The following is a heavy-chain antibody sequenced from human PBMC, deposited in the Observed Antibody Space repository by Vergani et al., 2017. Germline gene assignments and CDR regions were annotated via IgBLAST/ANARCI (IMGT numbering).Heavy chain of an antibody. CDR2: IHHSGDT. CDR1: DSSIMTNPY. Sequence: QVQLQESGPGLVKPSETLTLTCHVSDSSIMTNPYWGWFRQSPGKGLEWIWCIHHSGDTRYNSSLMSRVSISIVSSSKFSLSLTSVTAADTAIYYCARHSCSGGFFPSSYFYVMDVWVHGTTVTVSS. J-gene: IGHJ6*02. D-gene: IGHD3-10*02. CDR3: ARHSCSGGFFPSSYFYVMDV. V-gene: IGHV4-38-2*01.